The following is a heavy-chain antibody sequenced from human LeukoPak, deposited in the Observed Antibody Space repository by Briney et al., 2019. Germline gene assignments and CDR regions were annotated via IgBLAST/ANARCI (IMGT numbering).Heavy chain of an antibody. D-gene: IGHD2-15*01. CDR2: IWYDGSNK. CDR3: ARYGVECSGGSCYYYYGMDV. J-gene: IGHJ6*02. V-gene: IGHV3-33*01. CDR1: GFTFSSYG. Sequence: PGGSLRLSCAASGFTFSSYGMHWVRQAPGKGLEWVAVIWYDGSNKYYADSVKGRFTISRDNSKNTLYLQMNSLRAEDTAVYYCARYGVECSGGSCYYYYGMDVWGQGTTVTVSS.